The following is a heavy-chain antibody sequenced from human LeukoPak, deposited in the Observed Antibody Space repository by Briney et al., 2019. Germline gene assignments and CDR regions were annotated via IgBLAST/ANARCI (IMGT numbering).Heavy chain of an antibody. D-gene: IGHD6-19*01. V-gene: IGHV1-2*02. J-gene: IGHJ4*02. CDR1: GYTFTGYY. CDR2: TNPNSGGT. CDR3: ARDSYSSGSNGDFDY. Sequence: GASVKVSCKASGYTFTGYYMHWVRQAPGQGLEWMGWTNPNSGGTNYAQKFQGRVTMTRDTSISTAYMEPSRLRSDDTAVYYCARDSYSSGSNGDFDYWGQGTLVTVSS.